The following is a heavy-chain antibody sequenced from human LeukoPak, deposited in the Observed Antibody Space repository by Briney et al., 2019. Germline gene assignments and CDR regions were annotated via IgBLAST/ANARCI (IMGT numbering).Heavy chain of an antibody. CDR1: GFTFSSYG. D-gene: IGHD3-10*01. CDR2: IWYDGSNK. CDR3: ARGIVTMVRASTDAFDI. J-gene: IGHJ3*02. Sequence: PGRSLRLSCAASGFTFSSYGMHWVRQAPGKGLEWVAVIWYDGSNKYYADSVKGRFTISRDNSKNTLYLQMNSLRAEDTAVYYCARGIVTMVRASTDAFDIWGQGTMVTVSS. V-gene: IGHV3-33*08.